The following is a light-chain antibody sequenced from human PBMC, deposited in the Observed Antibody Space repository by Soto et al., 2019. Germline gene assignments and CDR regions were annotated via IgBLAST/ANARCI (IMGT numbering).Light chain of an antibody. CDR2: SNN. CDR3: AAWDDRLSAHYL. Sequence: QSVLPQPPSASVTPGQRVTISCSGSSSNIGSNDVFWYQQLPGTAPKLLIYSNNQRPSGVPDRFSGSKSGTSASLAISGLRSEDEGDYYCAAWDDRLSAHYLFGTGTKVTVL. J-gene: IGLJ1*01. V-gene: IGLV1-47*02. CDR1: SSNIGSND.